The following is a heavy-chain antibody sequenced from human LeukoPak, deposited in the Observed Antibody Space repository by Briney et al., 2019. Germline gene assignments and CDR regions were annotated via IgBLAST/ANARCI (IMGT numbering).Heavy chain of an antibody. CDR3: ARGGLDHAFDL. J-gene: IGHJ3*01. CDR2: INNDGSGT. CDR1: GFTLSSYW. V-gene: IGHV3-74*01. D-gene: IGHD3/OR15-3a*01. Sequence: GGSLRLSCAASGFTLSSYWMYWVRHAPGKGLEYVSRINNDGSGTTYADSVKGRFTISRDNAKSTVYLQMNSLRPEDTAMFYCARGGLDHAFDLWGQGTMVSVSS.